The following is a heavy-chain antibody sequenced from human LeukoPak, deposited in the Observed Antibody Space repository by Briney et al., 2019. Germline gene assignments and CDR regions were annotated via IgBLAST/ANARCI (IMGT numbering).Heavy chain of an antibody. V-gene: IGHV4-34*01. CDR2: INPSGST. J-gene: IGHJ6*03. CDR3: ARGRQEISMIVVVMTAVSYYLDV. Sequence: SETLSLTCAVYGGSFSGYYWTWIRQSPGKGLEWIGEINPSGSTYYSPSLKSRLTISRDTSKNQFSLRLSSVTAADTAVYHCARGRQEISMIVVVMTAVSYYLDVWGKGTTVTVS. D-gene: IGHD3-22*01. CDR1: GGSFSGYY.